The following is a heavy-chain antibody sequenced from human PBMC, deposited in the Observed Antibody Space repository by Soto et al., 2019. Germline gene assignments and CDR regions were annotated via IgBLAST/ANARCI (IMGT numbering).Heavy chain of an antibody. CDR2: IYWNDDK. D-gene: IGHD1-26*01. J-gene: IGHJ4*02. V-gene: IGHV2-5*01. CDR1: GFSLSTIGVG. Sequence: SGPTLVNPTHTLTRTCSVSGFSLSTIGVGVGWIRQPPGKAPQWLALIYWNDDKRYTPSLKSRLTVTKDTSRDQVVLTMANMDPFDKAKYFCAHEKSGSVKEPFDYWGPGILVTVSS. CDR3: AHEKSGSVKEPFDY.